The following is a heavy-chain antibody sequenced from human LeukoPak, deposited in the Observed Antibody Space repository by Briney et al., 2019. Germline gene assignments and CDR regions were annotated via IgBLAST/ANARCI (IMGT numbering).Heavy chain of an antibody. Sequence: ASVKVSCKASGYTFTSYGISWVRQAPGQGLEWMGWISAYNGNTNYAQKLRGRVTMTTDTSTSTAYMELRSLRSDDTAVYYCARDGEMVIPNYYYYYGMDVWGQGTTVTVSS. V-gene: IGHV1-18*01. CDR2: ISAYNGNT. CDR1: GYTFTSYG. CDR3: ARDGEMVIPNYYYYYGMDV. D-gene: IGHD3-22*01. J-gene: IGHJ6*02.